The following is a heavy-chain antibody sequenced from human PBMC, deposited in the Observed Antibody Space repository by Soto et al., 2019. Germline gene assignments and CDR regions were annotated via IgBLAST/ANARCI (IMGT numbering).Heavy chain of an antibody. Sequence: EVQLVESGGGLVQRGGSLRLSCAASGFTFGIYSMNWVRQAPGKGLEWISYINGSSSTMYYADSVKGRFIISRDNADNSLYLQMNSLRDADTAVYYCARGDRFRFSGDRCFSDALFLPWGQGTLVTVSS. V-gene: IGHV3-48*02. CDR1: GFTFGIYS. CDR2: INGSSSTM. J-gene: IGHJ5*02. D-gene: IGHD2-15*01. CDR3: ARGDRFRFSGDRCFSDALFLP.